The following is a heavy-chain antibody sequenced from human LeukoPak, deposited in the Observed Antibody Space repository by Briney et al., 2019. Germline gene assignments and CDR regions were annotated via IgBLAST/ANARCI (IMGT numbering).Heavy chain of an antibody. CDR2: ISAYNGNT. CDR1: GYTFTSYG. V-gene: IGHV1-18*01. CDR3: ARGSAYYDSSGYGFDY. D-gene: IGHD3-22*01. J-gene: IGHJ4*02. Sequence: ASVKVSFKASGYTFTSYGISWVRQAPGQGLEWMGWISAYNGNTNYAQKLQGRVTVTTDTSTSTAYMELRSLRSDDTAVYYCARGSAYYDSSGYGFDYWGQGTLVTVSS.